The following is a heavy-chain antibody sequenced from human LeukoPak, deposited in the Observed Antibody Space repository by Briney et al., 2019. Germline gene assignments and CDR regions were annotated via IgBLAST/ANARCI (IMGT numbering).Heavy chain of an antibody. D-gene: IGHD1-26*01. Sequence: ASVKVSCKASGYIFTSYYMHWVRQAPGQGLEWMGIINPSGGSTSYAQKFQGRVTMTRDTSTSTVYMELSSLRSDDTAVYYCAREVGGVGATSPFDYWGQGTLVTVSS. V-gene: IGHV1-46*01. CDR2: INPSGGST. J-gene: IGHJ4*02. CDR3: AREVGGVGATSPFDY. CDR1: GYIFTSYY.